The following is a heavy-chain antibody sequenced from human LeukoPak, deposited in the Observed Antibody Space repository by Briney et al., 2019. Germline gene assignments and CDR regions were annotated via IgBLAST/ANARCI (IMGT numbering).Heavy chain of an antibody. Sequence: SETLSLTCAVYGGSFSGYYWSWLRQPPGKGLEWIGEINHSGSTNYNPSLQSRVTISVDTSKNQFSLKLSSVTAADTAVYYCAREGTSPYYYGSGTKPADYWGQGTLVTVSS. V-gene: IGHV4-34*01. CDR2: INHSGST. D-gene: IGHD3-10*01. CDR3: AREGTSPYYYGSGTKPADY. J-gene: IGHJ4*02. CDR1: GGSFSGYY.